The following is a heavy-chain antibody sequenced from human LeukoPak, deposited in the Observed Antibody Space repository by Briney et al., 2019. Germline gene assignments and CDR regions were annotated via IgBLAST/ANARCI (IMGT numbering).Heavy chain of an antibody. D-gene: IGHD5-12*01. CDR3: AKHATTYYYGLDV. V-gene: IGHV3-23*01. J-gene: IGHJ6*02. CDR2: ISGSGGTT. CDR1: GFTFSSYA. Sequence: GGSLRLSCAASGFTFSSYAMSWVRQAPGKGLEWVSGISGSGGTTYYADSVKGRFTISRDNSKNTVFLQMNSLRAEGTAKYYCAKHATTYYYGLDVWGQGTTVIVSS.